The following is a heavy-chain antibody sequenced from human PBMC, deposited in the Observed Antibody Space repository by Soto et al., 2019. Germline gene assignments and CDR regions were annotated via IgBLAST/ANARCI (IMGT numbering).Heavy chain of an antibody. Sequence: SETLSLTCAVSGGSISSGGYSWSWIRQPPXKGLEWIGYIYQSGSTYYNPSLKSRVTISVDRSRNQFSLKLSSVTAADTAVYFCATQSYSNSGAYYYYAMDVWGQGTTVTVSS. J-gene: IGHJ6*02. D-gene: IGHD4-4*01. CDR3: ATQSYSNSGAYYYYAMDV. CDR2: IYQSGST. V-gene: IGHV4-30-2*01. CDR1: GGSISSGGYS.